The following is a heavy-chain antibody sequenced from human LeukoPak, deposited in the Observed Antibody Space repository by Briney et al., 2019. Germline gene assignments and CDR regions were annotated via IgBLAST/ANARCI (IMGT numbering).Heavy chain of an antibody. CDR1: GFTFNKHN. J-gene: IGHJ4*02. V-gene: IGHV3-48*01. CDR3: ARDSTIVARFDY. CDR2: INGGGITT. D-gene: IGHD2-21*01. Sequence: PGGSLRLSCVASGFTFNKHNMNWVRQTPGKGLEWISYINGGGITTYYADSVKGRFTVSRDNAKNTLYLQMDSLSAEDPALYYCARDSTIVARFDYWGRGTLVTVSS.